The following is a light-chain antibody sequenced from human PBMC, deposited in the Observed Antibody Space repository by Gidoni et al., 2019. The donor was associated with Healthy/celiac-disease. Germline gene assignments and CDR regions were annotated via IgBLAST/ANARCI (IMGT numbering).Light chain of an antibody. V-gene: IGKV3-20*01. J-gene: IGKJ4*01. CDR2: GAS. CDR3: QQYGSSPPT. CDR1: QSVSSSY. Sequence: EIVLTPSPGTLSLSPGERATLSCRASQSVSSSYLAWYQQKPGQAPRLLIYGASSRAPGIPDRFSGSGSGTDFTLTISRLEPEDFAVYYCQQYGSSPPTFXGXTKVEIK.